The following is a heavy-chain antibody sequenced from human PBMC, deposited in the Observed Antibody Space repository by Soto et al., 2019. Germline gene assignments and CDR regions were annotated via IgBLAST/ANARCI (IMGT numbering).Heavy chain of an antibody. CDR2: LSTFDGST. D-gene: IGHD3-22*01. CDR1: GYTFTNYG. J-gene: IGHJ4*02. CDR3: ARDVGHYYDGSGYKIFFDY. Sequence: QVQLVQSGAEVKKPGASVKVFCKVSGYTFTNYGISWVRQTPGQGLEWMGWLSTFDGSTNYAQKLQGRVTMTTDISTTTAYMDLRSLRSDDTAVYYCARDVGHYYDGSGYKIFFDYWGQGTLVTISS. V-gene: IGHV1-18*01.